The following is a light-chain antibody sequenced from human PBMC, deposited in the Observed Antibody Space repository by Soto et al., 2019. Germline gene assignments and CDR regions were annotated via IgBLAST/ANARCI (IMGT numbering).Light chain of an antibody. CDR1: QGISSS. V-gene: IGKV1-5*03. Sequence: DIQMTQSPSSLSAYVGDRVTITCRASQGISSSLAWYQQKPGKVPKLLIYKASSLESGVPSRFSGSGSGTEFTLTISSLQPDDFATYYCQQYNGYRWTFGQGTKV. J-gene: IGKJ1*01. CDR3: QQYNGYRWT. CDR2: KAS.